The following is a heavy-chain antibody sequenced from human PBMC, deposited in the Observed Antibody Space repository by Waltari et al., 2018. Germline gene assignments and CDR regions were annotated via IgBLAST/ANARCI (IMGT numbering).Heavy chain of an antibody. CDR2: IIPIFGTA. CDR3: ASPSSSYAFDI. D-gene: IGHD3-10*01. Sequence: QVQLVQSGAEVKKPGSSVKSSCKASGGTFSSSAPSWVRQAPGQGLEWMGGIIPIFGTANYAQKCQGRVTITADESTSTAYMELSSLRSEDTAVYYCASPSSSYAFDIWGQGTMVTVSS. CDR1: GGTFSSSA. J-gene: IGHJ3*02. V-gene: IGHV1-69*12.